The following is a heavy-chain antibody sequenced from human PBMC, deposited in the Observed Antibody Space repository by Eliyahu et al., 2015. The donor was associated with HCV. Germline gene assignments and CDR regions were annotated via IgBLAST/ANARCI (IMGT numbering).Heavy chain of an antibody. Sequence: QVQLVESGGGLVKPGGSLRLXCAAXGFTFXDYYXXWIRQAPGKGLEWVSXISSSSSYTNYADSVKGRFTISRDNAKNSLYLQMNSLRAEDTAVYYCARVVVPGVRVSSTVPEYWGXGTLVTVSS. V-gene: IGHV3-11*06. CDR1: GFTFXDYY. D-gene: IGHD2-2*01. J-gene: IGHJ4*01. CDR2: ISSSSSYT. CDR3: ARVVVPGVRVSSTVPEY.